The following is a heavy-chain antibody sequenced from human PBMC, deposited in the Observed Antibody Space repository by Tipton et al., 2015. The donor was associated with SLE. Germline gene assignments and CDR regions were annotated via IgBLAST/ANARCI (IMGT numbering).Heavy chain of an antibody. CDR2: IYTSGST. D-gene: IGHD4-17*01. J-gene: IGHJ4*02. CDR1: GGHISSSSHY. Sequence: TLSLTCSVSGGHISSSSHYWSWIRQSAGKGLEWIGHIYTSGSTSYNPSLKSRVTISIDMSKNQFSLDLNSVTAADTAVYYCARGIRFFDLWGQGTLVTVSS. CDR3: ARGIRFFDL. V-gene: IGHV4-61*09.